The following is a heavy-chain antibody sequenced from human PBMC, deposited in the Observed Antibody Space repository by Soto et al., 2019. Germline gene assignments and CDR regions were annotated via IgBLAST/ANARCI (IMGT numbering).Heavy chain of an antibody. Sequence: QVQLQESGPGLVKPSQTLSLTCTVSGGSISSGDYYWSWIRQPPGKGLEWIGYIYYSGSTYYNPSIKSRVTITVDTAKNQFSLKLRSVTAADTAVYYCARSTIEDYYDSSGYYPLDAFDIWGQGTMVTVSS. D-gene: IGHD3-22*01. CDR1: GGSISSGDYY. J-gene: IGHJ3*02. CDR3: ARSTIEDYYDSSGYYPLDAFDI. V-gene: IGHV4-30-4*01. CDR2: IYYSGST.